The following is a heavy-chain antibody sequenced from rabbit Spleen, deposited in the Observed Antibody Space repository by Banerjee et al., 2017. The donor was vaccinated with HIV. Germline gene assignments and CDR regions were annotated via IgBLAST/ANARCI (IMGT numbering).Heavy chain of an antibody. D-gene: IGHD8-1*01. Sequence: QSLEESGGDLVKPGASLALTCKASGIDFSRYYDMCWVRHAPGKGLEWIACINAITGKPVYANWAKGGSTFAKPSSTTVTLQMTSLTAAGTATYFCARDGTGGSYFALWGPGTLVTVS. CDR1: GIDFSRYYD. CDR2: INAITGKP. J-gene: IGHJ6*01. V-gene: IGHV1S40*01. CDR3: ARDGTGGSYFAL.